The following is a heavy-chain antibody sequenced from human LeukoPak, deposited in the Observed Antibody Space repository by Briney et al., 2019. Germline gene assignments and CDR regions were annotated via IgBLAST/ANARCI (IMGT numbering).Heavy chain of an antibody. CDR1: GFTFSTYY. CDR3: ARDRGIVVVPAANNWYFDL. CDR2: INQDGSET. D-gene: IGHD2-2*01. J-gene: IGHJ2*01. Sequence: GGSLRLSCAVSGFTFSTYYMGWVRQAPGKGLEWLANINQDGSETYYVDSVKGRFTISRDNAKNSLYLQMNSLRAEDTAVYYCARDRGIVVVPAANNWYFDLWGRGTLVTVSS. V-gene: IGHV3-7*01.